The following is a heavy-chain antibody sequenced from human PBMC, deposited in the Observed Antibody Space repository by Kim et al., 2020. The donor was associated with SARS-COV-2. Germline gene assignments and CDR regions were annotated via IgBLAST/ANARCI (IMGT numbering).Heavy chain of an antibody. V-gene: IGHV3-23*01. CDR3: AKDRVIRVVMGAFDY. CDR1: GFTFSSYA. J-gene: IGHJ4*02. D-gene: IGHD2-15*01. Sequence: GGSLRLSCAASGFTFSSYAMSWVRQAPGKGLEWVSTISGSDGTTYYADSVKGRFTISRDNSKNTVYLQMNSLRAEDTAVYYCAKDRVIRVVMGAFDYWGQGTMVTVSS. CDR2: ISGSDGTT.